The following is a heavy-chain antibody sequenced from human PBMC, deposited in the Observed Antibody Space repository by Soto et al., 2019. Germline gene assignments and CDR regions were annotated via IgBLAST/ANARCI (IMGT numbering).Heavy chain of an antibody. CDR1: GFTFSTND. V-gene: IGHV1-8*01. Sequence: QVQLVQSGAEVKKPGASVKVSCKASGFTFSTNDINWVRQAPGQGLQWMGWMNANVDATDSPQEFKGRVTMTWNASISTAYMELSNLKSDDTAVYYCAREVVDGSSLWLDPWGQGTLVTVCS. D-gene: IGHD3-10*01. J-gene: IGHJ5*02. CDR3: AREVVDGSSLWLDP. CDR2: MNANVDAT.